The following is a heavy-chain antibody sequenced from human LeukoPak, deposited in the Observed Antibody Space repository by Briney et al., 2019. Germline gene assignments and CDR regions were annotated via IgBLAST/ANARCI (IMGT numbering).Heavy chain of an antibody. J-gene: IGHJ4*02. CDR2: IIPIFGIA. CDR1: GGTFSSYA. V-gene: IGHV1-69*04. CDR3: ARVRYYDSSGYTSQLDY. Sequence: SVKVSCKASGGTFSSYAISWVRQAPGQGLEWMGRIIPIFGIANYAQKFQGRVTITADKSTSTAYMELSSLRSEDTAVYYCARVRYYDSSGYTSQLDYWGQGALVTVSS. D-gene: IGHD3-22*01.